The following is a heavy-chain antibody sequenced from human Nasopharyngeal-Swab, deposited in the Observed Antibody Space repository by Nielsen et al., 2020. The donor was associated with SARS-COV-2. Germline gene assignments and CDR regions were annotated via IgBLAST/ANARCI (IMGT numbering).Heavy chain of an antibody. J-gene: IGHJ6*02. CDR3: ARVRFLEWLFPLYYYYGMDV. CDR1: GFTFSSHS. Sequence: GESLKISCAASGFTFSSHSMNWVRQAPGKGLEWVSSISSSSSYIYYADSVKGRFTISRDNAKNSLYLQMNSLRAEDTAVYYCARVRFLEWLFPLYYYYGMDVWGQGTTVTVSS. CDR2: ISSSSSYI. V-gene: IGHV3-21*01. D-gene: IGHD3-3*01.